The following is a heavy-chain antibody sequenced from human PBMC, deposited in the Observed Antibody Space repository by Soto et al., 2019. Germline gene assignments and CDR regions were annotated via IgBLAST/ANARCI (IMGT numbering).Heavy chain of an antibody. D-gene: IGHD6-19*01. CDR2: ITGSGGSL. Sequence: EVQLLESGGGLVQPGGSLRLSCAASGFTFSSYAMSWVRQAPGKGLEWVSGITGSGGSLNYADSVKGRFTISRDHSKNMLYLQMNSLRAEDTAVYYCATWGYSSGWGRIDYWGQGTLVTVSS. V-gene: IGHV3-23*01. CDR3: ATWGYSSGWGRIDY. CDR1: GFTFSSYA. J-gene: IGHJ4*02.